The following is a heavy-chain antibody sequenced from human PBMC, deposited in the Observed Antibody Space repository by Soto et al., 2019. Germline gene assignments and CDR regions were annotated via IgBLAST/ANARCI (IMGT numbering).Heavy chain of an antibody. Sequence: PGGSLRLSCAASGFTFSSYAMSWVRQAPGKGLEWVSAISGSGGSTYYADSVKGRFTISRDNSKNTLYLQMNSLRAEDTAVYYCARDVWFGELLYAFDIWGQGTMVTVSS. D-gene: IGHD3-10*01. V-gene: IGHV3-23*01. J-gene: IGHJ3*02. CDR3: ARDVWFGELLYAFDI. CDR1: GFTFSSYA. CDR2: ISGSGGST.